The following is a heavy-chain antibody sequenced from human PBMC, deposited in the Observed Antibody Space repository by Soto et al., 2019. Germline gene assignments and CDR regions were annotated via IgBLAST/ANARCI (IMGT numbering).Heavy chain of an antibody. Sequence: EVQLLESGGGLVQPGGSLRLSCAASGFTFSSYAMSWVRQAPGKGLEWVSGISGSGGNTFYADSVKGRFTISRDNSKNTLYLQMNSLRAEDTAVDYCAYSSGWYYFDYWGQGTLVTVSS. D-gene: IGHD6-19*01. CDR1: GFTFSSYA. V-gene: IGHV3-23*01. CDR2: ISGSGGNT. J-gene: IGHJ4*02. CDR3: AYSSGWYYFDY.